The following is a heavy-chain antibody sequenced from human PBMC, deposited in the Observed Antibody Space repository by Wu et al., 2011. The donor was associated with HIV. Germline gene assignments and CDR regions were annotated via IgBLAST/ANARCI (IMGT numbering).Heavy chain of an antibody. J-gene: IGHJ5*02. CDR1: GYTFTGYY. Sequence: QVQLVQSGAEVKKPGASVKVSCKASGYTFTGYYMHWVRQAPGQGLEWMGWINPNSGGTNYAQKFQGRVTMTRDTSISTAYMELSRLRSDDTAVYYCAXDISIFRVGQDSWFDPWGQGTLGHRLL. CDR3: AXDISIFRVGQDSWFDP. V-gene: IGHV1-2*02. CDR2: INPNSGGT. D-gene: IGHD3-9*01.